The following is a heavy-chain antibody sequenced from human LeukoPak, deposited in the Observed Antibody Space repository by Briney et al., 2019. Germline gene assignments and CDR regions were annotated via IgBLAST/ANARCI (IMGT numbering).Heavy chain of an antibody. V-gene: IGHV3-74*01. CDR3: ARDLGWFGEFQPPGFDY. CDR1: GFTLSSYW. CDR2: INSDGSST. Sequence: GGSLRLSCAASGFTLSSYWMHWVRQAPGKGLVWVSRINSDGSSTSYADSVKGRFTISRDNAKNTLYLQMNSLRAEDTAVYYCARDLGWFGEFQPPGFDYWGQGTLVTVSS. J-gene: IGHJ4*02. D-gene: IGHD3-10*01.